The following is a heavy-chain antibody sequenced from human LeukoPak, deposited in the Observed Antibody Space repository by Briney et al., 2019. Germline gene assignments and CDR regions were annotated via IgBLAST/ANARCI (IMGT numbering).Heavy chain of an antibody. CDR2: ISGSGGST. D-gene: IGHD2-15*01. J-gene: IGHJ3*02. CDR1: GFTFSSYG. Sequence: GGSLRLSCAASGFTFSSYGMSWVRQAPGKGLEWVSAISGSGGSTYYADSVKGRFTISRDNSKNTLYLQMNSLRAEDTAVYYCAKDRYCSGGTCYDAFDIWGQGTMVTVSS. CDR3: AKDRYCSGGTCYDAFDI. V-gene: IGHV3-23*01.